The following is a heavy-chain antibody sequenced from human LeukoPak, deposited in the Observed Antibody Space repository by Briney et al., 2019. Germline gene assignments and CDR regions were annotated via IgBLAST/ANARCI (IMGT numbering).Heavy chain of an antibody. CDR1: GFTFSSYA. Sequence: GASLRLSCAASGFTFSSYAMTWVRQAPGKGLEWVSAISGCGGSTYYADSVKGRFTISRDNSKNTLYVQMNSLRAEDTAVYYCAKEESSGWYVYWGQGTLVTVSS. D-gene: IGHD6-19*01. J-gene: IGHJ4*02. CDR2: ISGCGGST. CDR3: AKEESSGWYVY. V-gene: IGHV3-23*01.